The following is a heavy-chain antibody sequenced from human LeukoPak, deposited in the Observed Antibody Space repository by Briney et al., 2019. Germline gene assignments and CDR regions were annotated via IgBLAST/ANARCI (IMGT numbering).Heavy chain of an antibody. V-gene: IGHV3-33*01. J-gene: IGHJ4*02. CDR1: GSTFSSYG. Sequence: PGGSLRLSCAASGSTFSSYGMHWVRQAPGKGLEWVAVIWYDGSNKYYADSVKGRFTISRDNSKNTLYLQMNSLRAEDTAVYYCARTPFRYYDSSGYYYDYWGQGTLVTVCS. D-gene: IGHD3-22*01. CDR3: ARTPFRYYDSSGYYYDY. CDR2: IWYDGSNK.